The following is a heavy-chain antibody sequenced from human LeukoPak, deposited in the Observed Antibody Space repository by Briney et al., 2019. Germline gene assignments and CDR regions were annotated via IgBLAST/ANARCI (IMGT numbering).Heavy chain of an antibody. J-gene: IGHJ4*02. CDR1: GFTFSSYA. V-gene: IGHV3-30-3*01. Sequence: GGSLRLSCAASGFTFSSYAMHWVRQAPGKGLEWVAVISYDGSNKYYADSVKGRFTISRDNSKNTLYLQMNILSAEDTAVYYWATQPFKYYYDRSGYYTDYWGQGTLVTVSS. D-gene: IGHD3-22*01. CDR3: ATQPFKYYYDRSGYYTDY. CDR2: ISYDGSNK.